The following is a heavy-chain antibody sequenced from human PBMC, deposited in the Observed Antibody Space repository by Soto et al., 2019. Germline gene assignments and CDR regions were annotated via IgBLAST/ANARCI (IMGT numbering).Heavy chain of an antibody. CDR3: AKDLYDSSGYYGDAFDI. D-gene: IGHD3-22*01. CDR1: GFTFDDYA. J-gene: IGHJ3*02. V-gene: IGHV3-9*01. Sequence: GGSLRLYCAASGFTFDDYAMHWVRQAPGKGLEWVSGISWNSGSIGYADSVKGRFTISRDNAKNSLYLQMNSLRAEDTAVYYCAKDLYDSSGYYGDAFDIWGQGTMVTVSS. CDR2: ISWNSGSI.